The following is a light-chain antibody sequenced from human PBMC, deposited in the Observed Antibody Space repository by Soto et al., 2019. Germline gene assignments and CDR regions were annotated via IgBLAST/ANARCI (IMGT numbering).Light chain of an antibody. V-gene: IGKV3-20*01. CDR2: GAS. CDR1: HSISSSF. CDR3: QQHYIIPST. J-gene: IGKJ5*01. Sequence: PGERASLSCGASHSISSSFLAWYQQKPGQAPRLLIYGASSRATGIPDRFSGTGSEPDFTLTISRLEPEDVALYYCQQHYIIPSTFGQGTRLEIK.